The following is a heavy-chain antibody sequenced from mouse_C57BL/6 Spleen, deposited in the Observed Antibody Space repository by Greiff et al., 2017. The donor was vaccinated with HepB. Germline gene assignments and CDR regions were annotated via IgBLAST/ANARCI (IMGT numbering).Heavy chain of an antibody. CDR3: TREGSYYGSSSLYAMDY. CDR1: GFTFSSYA. CDR2: ISSGGDYI. V-gene: IGHV5-9-1*02. D-gene: IGHD1-1*01. Sequence: EVKLVESGEGLVKPGGSLKLSCAASGFTFSSYAMSWVRQTPEKRLEWVAYISSGGDYIYYADTVKGRVTISRDNARNTLYLQMSSLKSEDTAMYYCTREGSYYGSSSLYAMDYWGQGTSVTVSS. J-gene: IGHJ4*01.